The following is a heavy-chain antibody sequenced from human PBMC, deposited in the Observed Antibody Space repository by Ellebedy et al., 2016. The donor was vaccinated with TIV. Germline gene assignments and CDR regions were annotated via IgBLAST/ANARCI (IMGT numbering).Heavy chain of an antibody. CDR2: INQDGSEE. V-gene: IGHV3-7*03. Sequence: GESLKISCAASGFSFSNYWMTWVRQAPGKGLEWVANINQDGSEEQYVDSVKGRFTISRDNAKNSLYLQMSSLRAEDTAVYYGARDPAGRTWGAFDLWGQGTMATVSS. J-gene: IGHJ3*01. CDR3: ARDPAGRTWGAFDL. D-gene: IGHD1-26*01. CDR1: GFSFSNYW.